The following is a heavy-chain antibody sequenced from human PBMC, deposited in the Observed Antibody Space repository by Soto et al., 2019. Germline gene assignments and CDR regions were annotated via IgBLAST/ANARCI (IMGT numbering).Heavy chain of an antibody. CDR3: ASDYGSNWRL. CDR2: INAANGNT. V-gene: IGHV1-3*01. CDR1: GFVSTNYN. D-gene: IGHD6-19*01. Sequence: QAHLVQSGAEVKMPGDSVQVSCKASGFVSTNYNFHWVRQAPEQSLEWMGRINAANGNTQYSQNFQGRVTFTIDASATTAFMELTNLRFEDRAMYYCASDYGSNWRLWGQGTLVSVSS. J-gene: IGHJ4*02.